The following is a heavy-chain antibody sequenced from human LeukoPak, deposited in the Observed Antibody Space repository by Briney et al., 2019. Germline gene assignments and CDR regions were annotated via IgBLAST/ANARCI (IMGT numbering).Heavy chain of an antibody. CDR1: GFTVSSNS. D-gene: IGHD3-10*01. V-gene: IGHV3-66*03. J-gene: IGHJ4*02. Sequence: GGSLRLSCTVSGFTVSSNSMSWVRQAPGKGLEWVSFIYSDNTHYSDSVKGRFTISRDNSKNTLYLQMNSLRPEDTAVYYCARGGTGHYYASGTYYQSHYFDYWGQGSLVTVSS. CDR3: ARGGTGHYYASGTYYQSHYFDY. CDR2: IYSDNT.